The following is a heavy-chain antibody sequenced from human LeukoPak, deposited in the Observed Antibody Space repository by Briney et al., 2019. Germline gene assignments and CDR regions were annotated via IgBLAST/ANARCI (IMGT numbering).Heavy chain of an antibody. D-gene: IGHD2-15*01. CDR1: GFRVRDNH. Sequence: GGSLRLSCAAAGFRVRDNHMYWVRQAPGKGLEWVSVIYNGDGTGYADSVKGRFTISRDNSQNTVSLQMDSLRVGDTAVYFCVRNLRYCSDGSCSPWGQGTLVTVSS. J-gene: IGHJ4*02. CDR2: IYNGDGT. V-gene: IGHV3-66*01. CDR3: VRNLRYCSDGSCSP.